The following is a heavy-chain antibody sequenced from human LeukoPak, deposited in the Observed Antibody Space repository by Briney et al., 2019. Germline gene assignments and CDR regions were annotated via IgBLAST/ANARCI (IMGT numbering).Heavy chain of an antibody. CDR1: GFTFSSYS. CDR3: ARDPYGDAY. D-gene: IGHD4-17*01. CDR2: ISGSISVK. Sequence: PGGSLRLSCAASGFTFSSYSMNWVRQAPRKGLEWVSSISGSISVKYYADSVKGRFTIYRDNAKNSLYLQMNSLRAEDTAVYYCARDPYGDAYWGQGTLVTVSS. J-gene: IGHJ4*02. V-gene: IGHV3-21*01.